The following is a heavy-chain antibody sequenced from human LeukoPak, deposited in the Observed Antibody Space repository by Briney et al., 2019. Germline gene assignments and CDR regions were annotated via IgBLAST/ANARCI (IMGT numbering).Heavy chain of an antibody. CDR2: INHSGST. CDR1: GGSFSGYY. Sequence: SETLSLTCTVYGGSFSGYYWSWIRQPPGKGLEWIGEINHSGSTNYNPSLKSRVTISVDTSKNQFSLKLSSVTAADTAVYYCARGPSPLRFLEWTHFDYWGQGTLVTVSS. D-gene: IGHD3-3*01. J-gene: IGHJ4*02. CDR3: ARGPSPLRFLEWTHFDY. V-gene: IGHV4-34*01.